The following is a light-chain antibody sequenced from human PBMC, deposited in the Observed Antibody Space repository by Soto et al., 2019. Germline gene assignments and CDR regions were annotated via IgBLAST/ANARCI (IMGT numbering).Light chain of an antibody. CDR3: QQRGNWPLT. J-gene: IGKJ4*01. CDR1: QSVSRY. V-gene: IGKV3-11*01. CDR2: EAS. Sequence: EIVLTQSPATLSLSPGERATLSCRASQSVSRYLAWYQQKPGQAPRLLIYEASNRATGIPARFSGSGSGTDFTLTISSLEPEDFAVYYCQQRGNWPLTFGGGTKLEI.